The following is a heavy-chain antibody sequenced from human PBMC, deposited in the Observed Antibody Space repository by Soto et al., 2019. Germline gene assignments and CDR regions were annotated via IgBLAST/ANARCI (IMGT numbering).Heavy chain of an antibody. V-gene: IGHV1-8*01. CDR1: GYTFTSYD. Sequence: SVKVSCKASGYTFTSYDINWVRQATGQGLEWMGWMNPNSGNTGYAQKFQGRVTMTRNTSISTAYMELSSLRSEDTAVYYCASTYSSGWYYYYGMDVWGQGTTVTVSS. CDR3: ASTYSSGWYYYYGMDV. CDR2: MNPNSGNT. J-gene: IGHJ6*02. D-gene: IGHD6-25*01.